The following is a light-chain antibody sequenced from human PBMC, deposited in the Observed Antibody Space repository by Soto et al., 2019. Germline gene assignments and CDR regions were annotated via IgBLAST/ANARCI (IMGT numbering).Light chain of an antibody. J-gene: IGLJ3*02. V-gene: IGLV2-8*01. CDR3: TSYAGGFSWV. CDR2: DVN. Sequence: QSALTQPPSASGSPGQSVAISCTGTSSDVGGYDFVSWYQQHPGKAPKLMIYDVNKRPSGVPDRFSGSKSGNTASLTVSGLKAEDEADYYSTSYAGGFSWVFGGGTKLTVL. CDR1: SSDVGGYDF.